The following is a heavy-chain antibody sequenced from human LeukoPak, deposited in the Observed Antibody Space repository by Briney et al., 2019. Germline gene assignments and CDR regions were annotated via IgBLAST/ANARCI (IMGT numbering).Heavy chain of an antibody. CDR2: ISGSGATT. Sequence: GGSLRLSCAASGFSFNIYAMSWVRQAPGKGLEWVSGISGSGATTYYADSVKDRFTVSRDNSKSTLYLQMSSLRAEDTAVYYCAKDRDCTSSCCYFDYWGQGTLVTVSS. D-gene: IGHD2-2*01. CDR1: GFSFNIYA. J-gene: IGHJ4*02. V-gene: IGHV3-23*01. CDR3: AKDRDCTSSCCYFDY.